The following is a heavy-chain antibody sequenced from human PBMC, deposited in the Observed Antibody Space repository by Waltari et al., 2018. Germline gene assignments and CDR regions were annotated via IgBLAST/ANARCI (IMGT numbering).Heavy chain of an antibody. Sequence: VQLPESGPGLGKTLETLSLTFAVSGYPLSSGYYWGWHRQDAVEGLEWIGSIHHNAANFYNPSRKSRVTISMDTTKNHLSLKVTSVTAADTAIYYCAREGIDSNSYFAVWGRGTLVTVSS. V-gene: IGHV4-38-2*02. J-gene: IGHJ2*01. CDR3: AREGIDSNSYFAV. CDR1: GYPLSSGYY. D-gene: IGHD4-4*01. CDR2: IHHNAAN.